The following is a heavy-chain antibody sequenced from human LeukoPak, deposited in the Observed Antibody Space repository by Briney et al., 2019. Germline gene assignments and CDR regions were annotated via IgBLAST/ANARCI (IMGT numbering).Heavy chain of an antibody. V-gene: IGHV1-2*02. CDR1: GYTFTGYY. Sequence: GASVKVSCKASGYTFTGYYMHWVRQAPGQGLEWMGWINPNSGGTNYAQKFQGRVSMTRDTSISTAYMELRRLSSDDTAVYYCASGLPDYYYYYMDVWGKGTTVTVSS. J-gene: IGHJ6*03. CDR2: INPNSGGT. D-gene: IGHD2-15*01. CDR3: ASGLPDYYYYYMDV.